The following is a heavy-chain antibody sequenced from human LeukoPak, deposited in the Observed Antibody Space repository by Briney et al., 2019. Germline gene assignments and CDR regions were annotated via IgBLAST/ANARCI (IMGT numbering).Heavy chain of an antibody. V-gene: IGHV3-15*01. Sequence: PGGSLRLSCAASGFTFSSAWVHWVRQAPGKGLEWVGLIKSETDGGTTDYAAPVKDRFIISRDDSKNILYLQMNSLKTEDTAIYYCTTLYRLDPWGQGTLVTVSS. J-gene: IGHJ5*02. CDR1: GFTFSSAW. CDR3: TTLYRLDP. CDR2: IKSETDGGTT. D-gene: IGHD3-10*01.